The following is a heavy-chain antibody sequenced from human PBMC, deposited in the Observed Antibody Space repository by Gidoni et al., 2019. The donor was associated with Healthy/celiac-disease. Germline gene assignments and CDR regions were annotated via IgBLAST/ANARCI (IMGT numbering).Heavy chain of an antibody. J-gene: IGHJ4*02. D-gene: IGHD2-8*01. V-gene: IGHV3-30-3*01. CDR2: ISYDGSNK. CDR1: GFTFSSYA. CDR3: ARDRGDVLMVYAIVYYFDY. Sequence: QVQLVESGGGVVQPGRSLRLSCAASGFTFSSYAMHWVSQAPGKGLEWVAVISYDGSNKYYADSVKGRFTISRDNSKNTLYLQMNSLRAEDTAVYYCARDRGDVLMVYAIVYYFDYWGQGTLVTVSS.